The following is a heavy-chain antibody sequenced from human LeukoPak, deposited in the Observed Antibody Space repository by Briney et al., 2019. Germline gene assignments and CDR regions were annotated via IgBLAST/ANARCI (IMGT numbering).Heavy chain of an antibody. Sequence: GGSLRLSCAASGVTVSNNYLTWVRQAPGEGLEWVSVIYSGGSTYYADSVKGRFTISRDNSKNTMYLQMNSLRAEDTAVYYCAATGSETDAFDIWGQGTMVTVSS. CDR1: GVTVSNNY. D-gene: IGHD1-1*01. CDR2: IYSGGST. J-gene: IGHJ3*02. V-gene: IGHV3-53*01. CDR3: AATGSETDAFDI.